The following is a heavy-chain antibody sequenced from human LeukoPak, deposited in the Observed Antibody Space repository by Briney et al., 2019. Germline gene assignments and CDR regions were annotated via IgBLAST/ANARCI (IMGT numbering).Heavy chain of an antibody. CDR2: IYSGDST. CDR3: ARGAGGYYFDY. J-gene: IGHJ4*02. Sequence: GGSLRLSCAASGFTVRSNYMSWVRPAPGKGLEWVSVIYSGDSTDYADSVKGRFTISRDNSKDTLSLQMNSLRADDTAIYYCARGAGGYYFDYWGQGTLVTVSS. CDR1: GFTVRSNY. D-gene: IGHD3-10*01. V-gene: IGHV3-66*01.